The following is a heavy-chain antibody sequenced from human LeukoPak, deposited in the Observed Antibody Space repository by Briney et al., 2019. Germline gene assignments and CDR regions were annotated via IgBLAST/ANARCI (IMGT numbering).Heavy chain of an antibody. CDR1: GYTFTSYG. CDR2: ISAYNGNT. CDR3: ARDSAVDTAMATMDY. D-gene: IGHD5-18*01. Sequence: ASVKVSCKASGYTFTSYGISWVRQAPGQGLEWMGWISAYNGNTNYAQKLQGRVTMTTDTSTSTAYMELRSLRSDDTAVYYCARDSAVDTAMATMDYGGQGTLVTVSS. V-gene: IGHV1-18*01. J-gene: IGHJ4*02.